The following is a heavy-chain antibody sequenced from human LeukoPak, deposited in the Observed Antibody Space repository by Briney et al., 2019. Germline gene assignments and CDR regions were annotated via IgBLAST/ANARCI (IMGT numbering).Heavy chain of an antibody. CDR1: GFTFSNNY. D-gene: IGHD5-18*01. Sequence: GSLRLSCAASGFTFSNNYMSWVRQAPGRGLEWVSTIYSGGTTYYADSVKGRFTISRDNSKNTLYLQMNSLRAEDTAVYFCARSKDTALGWGHYFDYWGQGTLVTVSS. CDR2: IYSGGTT. V-gene: IGHV3-66*02. CDR3: ARSKDTALGWGHYFDY. J-gene: IGHJ4*02.